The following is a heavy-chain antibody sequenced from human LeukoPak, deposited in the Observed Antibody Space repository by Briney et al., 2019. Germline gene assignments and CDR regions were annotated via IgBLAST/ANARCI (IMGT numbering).Heavy chain of an antibody. D-gene: IGHD3-22*01. CDR2: IIPIFGTA. J-gene: IGHJ1*01. CDR1: GGTFSSYA. Sequence: WASVKVSCKASGGTFSSYAVSRVRQAPGQGLEWMGGIIPIFGTANYAQKFQGRVTITADESTSTAYMELSSLRSEDTAVYYCARVDDSSGYYYFYFQHWGQGTLVTVSS. CDR3: ARVDDSSGYYYFYFQH. V-gene: IGHV1-69*13.